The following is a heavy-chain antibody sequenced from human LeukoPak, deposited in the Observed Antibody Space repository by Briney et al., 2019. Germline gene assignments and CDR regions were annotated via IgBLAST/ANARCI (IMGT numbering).Heavy chain of an antibody. V-gene: IGHV3-30*01. CDR3: ARGPGPVAGAKNPFDI. CDR1: GFTFSAYA. CDR2: ISFDGSNK. J-gene: IGHJ3*02. Sequence: GGSLRLSYAVSGFTFSAYAMHWVRQAPGKGLEWVAVISFDGSNKYYADYVKGRFTISGDKSKDPLYLHMTSLRPDDTAMYYCARGPGPVAGAKNPFDIWGQGTMASVS. D-gene: IGHD1-26*01.